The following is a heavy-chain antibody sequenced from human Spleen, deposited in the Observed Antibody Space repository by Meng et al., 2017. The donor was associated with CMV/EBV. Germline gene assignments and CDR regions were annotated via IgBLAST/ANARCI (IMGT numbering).Heavy chain of an antibody. V-gene: IGHV4-4*02. Sequence: SETLSLTCAVSGGSISSSNWWSWVRQPPGKGLEWIGEIYHSGSTNYNPSLKSRVTISVDTSKNQFSLKLSSVTAADTAVYYCARAGYYYYGMDVWGQGTTVTVSS. CDR1: GGSISSSNW. D-gene: IGHD3-10*01. J-gene: IGHJ6*02. CDR3: ARAGYYYYGMDV. CDR2: IYHSGST.